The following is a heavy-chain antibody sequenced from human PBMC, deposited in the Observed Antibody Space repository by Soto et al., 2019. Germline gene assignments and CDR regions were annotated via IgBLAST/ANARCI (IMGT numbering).Heavy chain of an antibody. CDR2: IYYSGST. CDR3: ERYRDGYEMGEY. V-gene: IGHV4-31*03. J-gene: IGHJ4*02. D-gene: IGHD5-12*01. Sequence: PSETLSLTCTVSGGSISSGGYYWSWIRQHPGKGLEWIGYIYYSGSTYYNPSLKSRVTISVDTSKNQFSLKLSSVTAAGTAVYYCERYRDGYEMGEYCGQGTLVTVSS. CDR1: GGSISSGGYY.